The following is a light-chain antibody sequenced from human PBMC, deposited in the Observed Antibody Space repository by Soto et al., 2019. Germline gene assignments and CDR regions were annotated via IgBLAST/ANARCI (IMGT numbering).Light chain of an antibody. J-gene: IGLJ1*01. Sequence: SVLTQPPPVSAAPGQKVTISCSGSSSNIGNNYVSWYQQLPGTAPKLLIYDNNKRPSGIPDRFSGSKSGTSATLGITGLQTGDEADYYCGTWDSSLSAEVFGTGTKVTVL. CDR1: SSNIGNNY. CDR2: DNN. CDR3: GTWDSSLSAEV. V-gene: IGLV1-51*01.